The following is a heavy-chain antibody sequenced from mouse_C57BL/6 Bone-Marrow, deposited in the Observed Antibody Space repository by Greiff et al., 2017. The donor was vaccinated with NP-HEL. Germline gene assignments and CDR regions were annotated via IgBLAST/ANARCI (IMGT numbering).Heavy chain of an antibody. J-gene: IGHJ4*01. Sequence: EVQLQQSGPELVKPGASVKISCKASGYTFTDYYMNWVKQSHGKSLEWIGDINPNNGGTSYNQKFKGKATLTVDKSSSTAYMELRSLTSEDSAVYYCARKGRGPYAMDYWGQGTSVTVSS. CDR2: INPNNGGT. CDR1: GYTFTDYY. V-gene: IGHV1-26*01. CDR3: ARKGRGPYAMDY.